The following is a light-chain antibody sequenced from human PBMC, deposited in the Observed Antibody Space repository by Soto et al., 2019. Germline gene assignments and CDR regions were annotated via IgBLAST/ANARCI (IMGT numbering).Light chain of an antibody. V-gene: IGLV2-14*01. Sequence: QSVLNHPAYGSGVAGQGIPISCTGTSSDVGGYNYVSWYQQHPGKAPKLMIYDVSNRPSGVSNRFSGSKSGNTASLTISGLQAEDEADYYCSSYTSSSTLGVFGTGTKVTVL. J-gene: IGLJ1*01. CDR3: SSYTSSSTLGV. CDR1: SSDVGGYNY. CDR2: DVS.